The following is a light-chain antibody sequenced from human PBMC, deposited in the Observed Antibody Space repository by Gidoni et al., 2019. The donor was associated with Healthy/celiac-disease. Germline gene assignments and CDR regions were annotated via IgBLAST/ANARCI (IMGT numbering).Light chain of an antibody. J-gene: IGKJ2*02. CDR1: QSISSY. CDR3: QQSYSTPCT. V-gene: IGKV1-39*01. CDR2: AAS. Sequence: LQMTQSPSSLSASVGDRVTITCRASQSISSYLNWYQQKPGKAPKLLIYAASSLQSGVPSRFSGSGSGTDFTLTISSLQPEDFATYYCQQSYSTPCTFGQGTKLEIK.